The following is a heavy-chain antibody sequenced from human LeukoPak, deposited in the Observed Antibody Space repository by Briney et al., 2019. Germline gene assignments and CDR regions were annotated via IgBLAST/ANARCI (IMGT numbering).Heavy chain of an antibody. V-gene: IGHV4-34*01. CDR3: ARRGVAWKETYYYGSGSYYNI. D-gene: IGHD3-10*01. CDR2: INHSGRT. CDR1: GGSFSGYY. J-gene: IGHJ3*02. Sequence: SETLSLTCAVYGGSFSGYYWSWIRQPPGKGLEWIGEINHSGRTNYNPSLKSRVTISVDTSKNQFSLKLSSVTAADTAVYYCARRGVAWKETYYYGSGSYYNIWGQGTMVTVSS.